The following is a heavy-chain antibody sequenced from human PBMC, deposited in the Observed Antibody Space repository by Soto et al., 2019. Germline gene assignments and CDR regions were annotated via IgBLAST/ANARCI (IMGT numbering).Heavy chain of an antibody. CDR1: GTIFSSYT. CDR2: IIPILGET. CDR3: ARGLGGRMDD. V-gene: IGHV1-69*08. Sequence: QVQLVQSGAEVKKPGSSVRVSCKASGTIFSSYTISWVRQAPGQGLEWMGRIIPILGETNSAQKFQGRVTLTADKSTNTAYMELNSLRLEDTALYYCARGLGGRMDDWGQGTTVTXS. J-gene: IGHJ6*02. D-gene: IGHD3-16*01.